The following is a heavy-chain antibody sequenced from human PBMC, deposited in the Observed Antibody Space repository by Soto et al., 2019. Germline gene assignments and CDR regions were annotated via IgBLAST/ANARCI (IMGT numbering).Heavy chain of an antibody. Sequence: GESLKISCKGSGYSFTSYWIGWVRQMPGKGVEWMGIIYPGDSDTRYSPSFQGQVTISADKSIRTAYLQWSSLKASDTAMYYCARLTSSGWYNPSFYYYGMDVWGQGTTVTVSS. CDR1: GYSFTSYW. CDR2: IYPGDSDT. V-gene: IGHV5-51*01. CDR3: ARLTSSGWYNPSFYYYGMDV. J-gene: IGHJ6*02. D-gene: IGHD6-19*01.